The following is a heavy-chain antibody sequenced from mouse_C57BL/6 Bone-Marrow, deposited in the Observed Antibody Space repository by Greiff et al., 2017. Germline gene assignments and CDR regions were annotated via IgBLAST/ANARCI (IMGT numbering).Heavy chain of an antibody. D-gene: IGHD2-2*01. J-gene: IGHJ3*01. CDR2: IYPGGGYT. CDR1: GYTFTNYW. V-gene: IGHV1-63*01. Sequence: VQLQQSGAELVRPGTSVKMSCKASGYTFTNYWIGWAKQRPGHGLEWIGDIYPGGGYTNYNEKFKGKATLTADKSSSTAYMQFSSLTSEDSAIYYCALTMVTSWVAYWGQGTLVTVSA. CDR3: ALTMVTSWVAY.